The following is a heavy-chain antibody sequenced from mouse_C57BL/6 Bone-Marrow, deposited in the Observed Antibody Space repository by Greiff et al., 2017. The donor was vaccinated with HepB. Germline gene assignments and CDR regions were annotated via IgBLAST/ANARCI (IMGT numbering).Heavy chain of an antibody. V-gene: IGHV1-50*01. Sequence: QVQLQQPGAELVKPGASVKLSCKASGYTFTSYWMPWVKQRPGQGLEWIGEIDPSDSYTNYNQKFKGKATLTVDTSSSTAYMQLSSLTSEDSAVYYCARSFITTVPPDYWGQGTTLTVSS. CDR3: ARSFITTVPPDY. J-gene: IGHJ2*01. D-gene: IGHD1-1*01. CDR2: IDPSDSYT. CDR1: GYTFTSYW.